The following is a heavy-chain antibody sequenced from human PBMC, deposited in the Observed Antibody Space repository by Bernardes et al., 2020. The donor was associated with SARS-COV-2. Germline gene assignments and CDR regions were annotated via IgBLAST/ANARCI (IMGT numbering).Heavy chain of an antibody. J-gene: IGHJ4*02. CDR1: GLDMIGRASC. CDR3: ARKGIAAAGLDY. D-gene: IGHD6-13*01. V-gene: IGHV4-39*01. Sequence: FSGLDMIGRASCRGSMCKRPWKGLEWIGSIYYSGSTYYNPSLKSRVTISVDTSKNQFSLKLSSVTAADTAVYYCARKGIAAAGLDYWGQGT. CDR2: IYYSGST.